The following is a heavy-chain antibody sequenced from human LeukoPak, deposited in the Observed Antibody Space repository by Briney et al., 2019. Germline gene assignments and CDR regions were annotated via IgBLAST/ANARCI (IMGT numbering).Heavy chain of an antibody. D-gene: IGHD4-23*01. CDR1: GFTLSSYA. CDR2: ISGSGGST. CDR3: AKDPRATVVTPGGYFDY. J-gene: IGHJ4*02. Sequence: PGGSLRLSCAASGFTLSSYAMSWVRQAPGKGLDWVSAISGSGGSTYYADSVKGRFTISRDNSKNTLYLQMNSLRAEDTVVYYCAKDPRATVVTPGGYFDYWGQGTLVTVSS. V-gene: IGHV3-23*01.